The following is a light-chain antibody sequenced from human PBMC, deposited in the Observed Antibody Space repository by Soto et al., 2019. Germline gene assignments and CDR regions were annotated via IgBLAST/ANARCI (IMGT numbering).Light chain of an antibody. J-gene: IGKJ1*01. CDR1: QPINKF. CDR2: DAS. V-gene: IGKV1-5*01. Sequence: DIQMTQSPSSLSASVGDRVTITCRASQPINKFLNWYQLKPGKAPKLLIYDASTLESGVPSRFSGSGSGTEFTLTISSLQPDDFATYYCQQYASYSPTFGQGTKVDIK. CDR3: QQYASYSPT.